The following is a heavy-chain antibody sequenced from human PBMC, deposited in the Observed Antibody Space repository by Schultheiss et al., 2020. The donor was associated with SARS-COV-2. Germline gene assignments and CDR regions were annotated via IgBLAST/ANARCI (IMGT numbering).Heavy chain of an antibody. D-gene: IGHD1-26*01. CDR3: AKDGTWREDPEYFQH. CDR2: ISGSGVST. J-gene: IGHJ1*01. V-gene: IGHV3-23*01. Sequence: GGSLRLSCAASGFTFSSYAMTWVRQAPGKGLEWVSGISGSGVSTYYADSVKGRFTISRDNSKNTLYLQMNSLRAEDTAVYYCAKDGTWREDPEYFQHWGQGTLVTVSS. CDR1: GFTFSSYA.